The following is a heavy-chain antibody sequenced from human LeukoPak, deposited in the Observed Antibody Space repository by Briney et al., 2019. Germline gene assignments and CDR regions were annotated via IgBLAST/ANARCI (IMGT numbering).Heavy chain of an antibody. V-gene: IGHV3-7*01. CDR3: ASSIVRGLVDY. CDR1: GFTFSSYW. Sequence: GGSLRLSCAASGFTFSSYWMSWVRQAPGKGLEWVANIKQDGSEKYYVDSVKGRFTISRDNAKNSLYLQMNSLRAGDTAVYYCASSIVRGLVDYWGQGTLVTVSS. J-gene: IGHJ4*02. D-gene: IGHD1-26*01. CDR2: IKQDGSEK.